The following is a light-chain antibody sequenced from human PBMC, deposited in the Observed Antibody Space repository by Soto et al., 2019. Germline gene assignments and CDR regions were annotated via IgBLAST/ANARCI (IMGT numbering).Light chain of an antibody. CDR3: QHRSTGPFT. CDR1: QSVSNY. V-gene: IGKV3-11*01. CDR2: DAS. Sequence: EIVLTQSPATLSLSPGERATLSCGASQSVSNYLAWYQQKPGQAPRLLIYDASNRATGIPARFSGSGSGTDFTLTISSLEPEDFAVYYCQHRSTGPFTFGPGTKVDIK. J-gene: IGKJ3*01.